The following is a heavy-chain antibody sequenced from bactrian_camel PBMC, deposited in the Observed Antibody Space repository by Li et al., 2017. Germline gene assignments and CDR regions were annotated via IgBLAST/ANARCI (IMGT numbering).Heavy chain of an antibody. CDR3: AADLRWCRSGYFDPHGRVGY. V-gene: IGHV3S53*01. D-gene: IGHD2*01. J-gene: IGHJ6*01. CDR1: ESTYRSIC. CDR2: IDSDGIA. Sequence: HVQLVESGGGSVQAGGSLTLSCSASESTYRSICMAWFRQAPGKEREGVAAIDSDGIASYADSVKGRFTISKDNANNTVNLMMNSLKPEDTAIYYCAADLRWCRSGYFDPHGRVGYWGQGTQVTV.